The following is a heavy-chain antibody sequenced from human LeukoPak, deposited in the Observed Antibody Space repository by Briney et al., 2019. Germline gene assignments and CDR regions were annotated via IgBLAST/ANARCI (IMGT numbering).Heavy chain of an antibody. D-gene: IGHD6-13*01. Sequence: ASVKVSCKASGYTFTGYYMHWVRQAPGQGLEWMGWINPNSGATEYAQRFQGRVTMTRDTSISTAYMELSRLTSDDTAVYYCARGANIGAVDSTDYWGQGTLVTVSS. CDR3: ARGANIGAVDSTDY. CDR1: GYTFTGYY. CDR2: INPNSGAT. V-gene: IGHV1-2*02. J-gene: IGHJ4*02.